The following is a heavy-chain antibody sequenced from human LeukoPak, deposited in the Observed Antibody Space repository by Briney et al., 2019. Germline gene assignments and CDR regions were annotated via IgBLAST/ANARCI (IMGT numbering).Heavy chain of an antibody. D-gene: IGHD6-13*01. CDR3: AKGDSSSWSYFDY. Sequence: GGSLRLSCAASGFTFSSYGMHWVRQAPGKGLEWVAVISYDGSNKYYADSVKGRLTVSRDNSKNTLYLQVNSLRAEDTAVYYCAKGDSSSWSYFDYWGQGTLVTVSS. V-gene: IGHV3-30*18. CDR1: GFTFSSYG. CDR2: ISYDGSNK. J-gene: IGHJ4*02.